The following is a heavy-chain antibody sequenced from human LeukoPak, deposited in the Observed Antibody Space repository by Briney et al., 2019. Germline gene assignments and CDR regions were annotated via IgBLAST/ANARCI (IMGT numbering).Heavy chain of an antibody. CDR3: PRIIHAYGDYTSPCFVP. V-gene: IGHV3-11*06. CDR2: ISSSSSYT. J-gene: IGHJ5*02. Sequence: GGSLRLSCAASGFTFSDYYMSWIRQAPVKGLEWVSYISSSSSYTNYADSVKGRFTISRDNAKNSLYLQMNSLRAEDTAVYYWPRIIHAYGDYTSPCFVPWGKGPLVTVS. D-gene: IGHD4-17*01. CDR1: GFTFSDYY.